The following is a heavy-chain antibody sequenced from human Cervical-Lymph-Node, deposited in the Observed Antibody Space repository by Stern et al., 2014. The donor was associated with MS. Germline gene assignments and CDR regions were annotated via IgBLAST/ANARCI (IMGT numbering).Heavy chain of an antibody. CDR1: GYTFTDFD. Sequence: VQLVESGAEVKKPGASVKVACKASGYTFTDFDIGWVRLAAGKGLEWLGWMDPHSGNTGYAQKFQGRVSMTRDTSKTTAYMELSSLRSEDTAVYYCATRYGSGTFYSYFNGLDVWGQGTTVTVSS. V-gene: IGHV1-8*01. D-gene: IGHD3-10*01. J-gene: IGHJ6*02. CDR3: ATRYGSGTFYSYFNGLDV. CDR2: MDPHSGNT.